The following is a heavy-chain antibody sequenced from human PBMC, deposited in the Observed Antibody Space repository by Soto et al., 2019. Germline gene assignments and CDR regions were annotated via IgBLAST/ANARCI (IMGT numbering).Heavy chain of an antibody. D-gene: IGHD1-1*01. Sequence: GGSLRLSCTASGFRLNRYGLHAVRQAPRKGLEWVAGLWSDGIKTSYTDSVKGRFTISRDTSKNMLYLQMNSLGDEDTAVYYCARDLNYWTLLIDHWGQGTMVTVAS. V-gene: IGHV3-33*01. CDR1: GFRLNRYG. J-gene: IGHJ4*02. CDR3: ARDLNYWTLLIDH. CDR2: LWSDGIKT.